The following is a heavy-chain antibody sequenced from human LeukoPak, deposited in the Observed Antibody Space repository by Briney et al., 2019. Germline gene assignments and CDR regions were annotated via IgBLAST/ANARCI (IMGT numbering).Heavy chain of an antibody. CDR3: AREGGGKIDY. D-gene: IGHD4-23*01. V-gene: IGHV4-59*01. CDR1: GGSISSYY. CDR2: IYYSGST. J-gene: IGHJ4*02. Sequence: SETLSLTCTVSGGSISSYYWSWIRQPPGKGLEWIGYIYYSGSTNYNPSLKSRVTISVDTSKNQFSLKLSSATAADTAVYYCAREGGGKIDYWGQGTLVTVSS.